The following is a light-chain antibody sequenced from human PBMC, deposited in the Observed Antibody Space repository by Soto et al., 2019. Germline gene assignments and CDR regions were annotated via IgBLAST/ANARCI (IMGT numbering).Light chain of an antibody. CDR2: EVS. Sequence: QSALTQPASVSGSPGQSITISCTGTSSDVGGYNFVSWYQQHPGKAPQLMIYEVSHRPSRVSNRFSGSKSVNTASLTISGRQDEDEADYFCSFYTSSSTLEVLFGGGTKMTVL. V-gene: IGLV2-14*01. CDR1: SSDVGGYNF. J-gene: IGLJ2*01. CDR3: SFYTSSSTLEVL.